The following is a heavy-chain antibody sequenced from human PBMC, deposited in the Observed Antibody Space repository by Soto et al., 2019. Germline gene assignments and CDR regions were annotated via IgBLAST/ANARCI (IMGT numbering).Heavy chain of an antibody. V-gene: IGHV1-69*01. CDR3: ARAAAEFTMIGSCWFDP. CDR2: IIPIFGTA. CDR1: GGTFSSYA. J-gene: IGHJ5*02. D-gene: IGHD3-22*01. Sequence: QVQLVQSGAEVKKPGSSVKVSCKASGGTFSSYAISWVRQAPGQGLEWMGGIIPIFGTANYAQKFQGRVTITADESTSTDYMELSSLRSEDTAVYYCARAAAEFTMIGSCWFDPLGQGTLVTVSS.